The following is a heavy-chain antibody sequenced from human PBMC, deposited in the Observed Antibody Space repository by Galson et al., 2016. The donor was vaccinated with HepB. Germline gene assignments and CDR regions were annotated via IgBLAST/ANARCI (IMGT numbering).Heavy chain of an antibody. CDR1: GYTFTSYT. J-gene: IGHJ4*02. D-gene: IGHD6-19*01. CDR2: INAGNGDT. V-gene: IGHV1-3*01. Sequence: SVKVSCKASGYTFTSYTVHWVSLAPGQRLEWMGWINAGNGDTKYSQKFQGRVAITRDTSASTAYMELSSLRSEDTAVYYCTREINRGNSGRFFDYWGQGTPGTVSS. CDR3: TREINRGNSGRFFDY.